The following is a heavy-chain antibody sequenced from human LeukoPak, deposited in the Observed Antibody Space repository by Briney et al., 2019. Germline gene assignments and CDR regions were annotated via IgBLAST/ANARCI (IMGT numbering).Heavy chain of an antibody. V-gene: IGHV4-59*01. J-gene: IGHJ4*02. Sequence: SETLSLTCTVSGGSISNYYWSWIRQPPGKGLEWIGYIYYSGSTDYNPSLKSRVTISVDTFKNQFSLKLRSVTAADTAIYSCAKNTVGGSYYPIDNWGQGTLVTVSS. CDR1: GGSISNYY. CDR3: AKNTVGGSYYPIDN. CDR2: IYYSGST. D-gene: IGHD1-26*01.